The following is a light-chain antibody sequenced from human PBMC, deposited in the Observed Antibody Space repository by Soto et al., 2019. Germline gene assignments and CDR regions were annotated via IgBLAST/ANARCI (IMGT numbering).Light chain of an antibody. J-gene: IGKJ1*01. V-gene: IGKV3D-15*01. CDR1: QPISRN. CDR2: GGS. Sequence: EIGMSQSPATLSVSPGQGATLSCRASQPISRNLAWYQQKPGQAPKLLIHGGSTRATGISDRFSGSGSGTDFTLTISRLEPEDFAVYYCQLYRTFGQGTKVDIK. CDR3: QLYRT.